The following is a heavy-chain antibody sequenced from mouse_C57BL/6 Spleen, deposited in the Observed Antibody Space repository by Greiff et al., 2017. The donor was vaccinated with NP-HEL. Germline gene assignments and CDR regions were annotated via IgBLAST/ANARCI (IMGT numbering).Heavy chain of an antibody. D-gene: IGHD2-3*01. V-gene: IGHV1-50*01. Sequence: VKLQQPGAELVKPGASVKLSCKASGYTFTSYWMQWVKQRPGQGLEWIGEIDPSDSYTNYNQKFKGKATLTVDTSSSTAYMQLSSLTSEDSAVYYCARWRDQAPLFYWGQGTLVTVSA. CDR1: GYTFTSYW. CDR3: ARWRDQAPLFY. J-gene: IGHJ3*01. CDR2: IDPSDSYT.